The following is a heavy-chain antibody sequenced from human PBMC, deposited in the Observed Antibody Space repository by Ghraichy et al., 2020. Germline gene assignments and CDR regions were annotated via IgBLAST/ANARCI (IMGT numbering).Heavy chain of an antibody. D-gene: IGHD3-3*01. V-gene: IGHV3-23*01. CDR1: GFTFSSYA. Sequence: GGSLRLSCAASGFTFSSYAMSWVRQAPGKGLEWVSAISGSGGSTYYADSVKGRFTISRDNSKNTLYLQMNSLRAEDTAVYSCADHWTYYDFWSGYYNSDYFQHWGQGTLVTVSS. CDR2: ISGSGGST. CDR3: ADHWTYYDFWSGYYNSDYFQH. J-gene: IGHJ1*01.